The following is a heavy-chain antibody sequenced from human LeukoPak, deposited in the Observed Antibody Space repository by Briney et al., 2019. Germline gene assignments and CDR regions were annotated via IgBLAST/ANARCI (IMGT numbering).Heavy chain of an antibody. CDR1: GFTFSNYG. D-gene: IGHD1-26*01. Sequence: PGGSLRLSCAASGFTFSNYGIHWVRQAPGKGLEWVAVTSDDGSGQHYIDSVKGRFTISRDNSRNTLYLQMNSLRPEDTAVYYCTKGGGISYNPLDPWGQGTLVIVSS. CDR2: TSDDGSGQ. V-gene: IGHV3-30*18. J-gene: IGHJ5*02. CDR3: TKGGGISYNPLDP.